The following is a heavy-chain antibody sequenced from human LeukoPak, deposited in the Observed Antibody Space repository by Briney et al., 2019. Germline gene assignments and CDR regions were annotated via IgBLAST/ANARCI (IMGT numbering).Heavy chain of an antibody. D-gene: IGHD3/OR15-3a*01. CDR2: ISSSGSTI. CDR1: GFTFSSHE. Sequence: GGSLRLSCAASGFTFSSHEMNWVRQAPGRGLEWISYISSSGSTIFYTDSLKGRFTISRDNAKNSLYLQMNSLRADDTAVYYCARGPGLFPYFDYWGQGTLATVSS. CDR3: ARGPGLFPYFDY. J-gene: IGHJ4*02. V-gene: IGHV3-48*03.